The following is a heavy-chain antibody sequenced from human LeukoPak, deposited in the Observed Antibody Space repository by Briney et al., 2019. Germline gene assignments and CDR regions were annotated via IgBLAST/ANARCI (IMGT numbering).Heavy chain of an antibody. D-gene: IGHD3-3*01. V-gene: IGHV4-4*07. Sequence: SETLSLTCTVYGGSISSYYWSWIRQPAGKGLEWIGRIYTSGSTNYNPSLKSRVTMSVDTSKNQFSLKLSSVTAADTAVYYCARDWRVGDFWSGSRYPTNWFDPWGQGTLVTVSS. J-gene: IGHJ5*02. CDR2: IYTSGST. CDR1: GGSISSYY. CDR3: ARDWRVGDFWSGSRYPTNWFDP.